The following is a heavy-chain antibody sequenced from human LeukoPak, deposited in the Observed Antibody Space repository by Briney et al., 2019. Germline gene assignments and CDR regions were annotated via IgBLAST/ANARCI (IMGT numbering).Heavy chain of an antibody. CDR1: GGTFSSYA. D-gene: IGHD3-9*01. J-gene: IGHJ4*02. V-gene: IGHV1-69*05. Sequence: SVKASCKASGGTFSSYAISWVRQAPGQGLEWMGGIIPIFGTANYAQKFQGRVTITTDESTSTAYMELSSLRSEDTAVYYCAREDDILTGDYRLDYWGQGTLVTVSS. CDR3: AREDDILTGDYRLDY. CDR2: IIPIFGTA.